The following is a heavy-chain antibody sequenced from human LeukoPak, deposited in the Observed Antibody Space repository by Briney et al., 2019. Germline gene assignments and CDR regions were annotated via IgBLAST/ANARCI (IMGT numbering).Heavy chain of an antibody. Sequence: SETLSLTCTVSSCSISSGSYYWSWIRQPAGKGLEWIGRIPTSGSTYYNAALKSRVIISVDTSKNQFSLNLSSGTAADTAVYYCARGRELRYVFGEVGYWGQGTLVTVSS. J-gene: IGHJ4*02. CDR1: SCSISSGSYY. CDR3: ARGRELRYVFGEVGY. V-gene: IGHV4-61*02. CDR2: IPTSGST. D-gene: IGHD3-9*01.